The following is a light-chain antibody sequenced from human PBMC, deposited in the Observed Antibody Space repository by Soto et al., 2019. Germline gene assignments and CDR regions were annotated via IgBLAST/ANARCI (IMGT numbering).Light chain of an antibody. CDR2: ETS. V-gene: IGKV3-11*01. Sequence: EIVLTQSPATLSLSAGERVTLSCRSSQSVDTMVAWYQQQVGRTPRLLIYETSSRATGIPARLSSSGSGTDFTLTISRLEPEDFAIYFCQVRSDWPPFKYTFGQGTKLEVK. J-gene: IGKJ2*01. CDR3: QVRSDWPPFKYT. CDR1: QSVDTM.